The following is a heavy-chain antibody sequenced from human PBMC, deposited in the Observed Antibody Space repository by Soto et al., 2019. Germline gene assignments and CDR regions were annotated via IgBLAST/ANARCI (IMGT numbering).Heavy chain of an antibody. CDR3: ARETVTILD. CDR2: ISSSGGTK. J-gene: IGHJ4*02. CDR1: GFTFSSYE. V-gene: IGHV3-48*03. D-gene: IGHD3-3*01. Sequence: VQLVESGGGVVQPGRSLRLSCAASGFTFSSYEMNWVRQAPGKGLEWVSYISSSGGTKYYADSVKGRFTVSRDNAKNSLFLQMNSLRAEDTAVYYCARETVTILDWGQGTLVTVSS.